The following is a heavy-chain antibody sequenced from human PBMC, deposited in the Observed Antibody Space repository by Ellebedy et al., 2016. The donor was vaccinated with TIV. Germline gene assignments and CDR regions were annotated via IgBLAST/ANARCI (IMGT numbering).Heavy chain of an antibody. D-gene: IGHD4-17*01. Sequence: AASVKVSCKASGYTFTGYYIHWVRQAPGQGLEWMGWINPNSGVTNYAQKFQDWVTMTRDTSITTAYMELSRLKSDDTAVYYCARGVYGDYEDLMDVWGQGTTVTVSS. CDR1: GYTFTGYY. CDR3: ARGVYGDYEDLMDV. CDR2: INPNSGVT. J-gene: IGHJ6*02. V-gene: IGHV1-2*04.